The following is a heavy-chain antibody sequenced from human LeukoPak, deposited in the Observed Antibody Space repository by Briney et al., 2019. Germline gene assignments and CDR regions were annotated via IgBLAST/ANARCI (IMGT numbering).Heavy chain of an antibody. CDR3: ARDLDADYGGNVGWYFDL. J-gene: IGHJ2*01. Sequence: SETLSLTCTVSGASISSSSSSWGWVRQPPGKGPEWIGSIYHSGLTYDNPSLKSRVSISVDPSKNHFSLKVSSVTAADTAVYYCARDLDADYGGNVGWYFDLWGRGTLVTVSS. CDR1: GASISSSSSS. V-gene: IGHV4-39*02. D-gene: IGHD4-23*01. CDR2: IYHSGLT.